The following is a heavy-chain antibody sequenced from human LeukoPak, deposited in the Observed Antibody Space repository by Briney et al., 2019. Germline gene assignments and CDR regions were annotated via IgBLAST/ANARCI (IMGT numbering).Heavy chain of an antibody. V-gene: IGHV1-69*05. Sequence: GASVKVSCKASGGTFSSYAISWVRQAPGQGLEWMGGIIPIFGTANYAQKFQGRVTITTDESTSTAYMELSSLRSEDTAVYYCARVAYYYDSSGYFMAVGGKGTTVTVSS. D-gene: IGHD3-22*01. CDR1: GGTFSSYA. CDR2: IIPIFGTA. J-gene: IGHJ6*04. CDR3: ARVAYYYDSSGYFMAV.